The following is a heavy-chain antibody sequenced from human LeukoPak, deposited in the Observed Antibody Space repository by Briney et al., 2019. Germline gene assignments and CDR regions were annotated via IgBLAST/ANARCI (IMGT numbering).Heavy chain of an antibody. Sequence: ASVKVSCKASGYTFTSYGISWVRQAPGQGLEWMGWISAYNGNTNYAQKLQGRVTMTTDTSTSTAYMELSSLRSEDTAVYYCAVRIAAARLGNWFDPWGQGTLVTVSS. CDR3: AVRIAAARLGNWFDP. V-gene: IGHV1-18*01. CDR2: ISAYNGNT. CDR1: GYTFTSYG. J-gene: IGHJ5*02. D-gene: IGHD6-13*01.